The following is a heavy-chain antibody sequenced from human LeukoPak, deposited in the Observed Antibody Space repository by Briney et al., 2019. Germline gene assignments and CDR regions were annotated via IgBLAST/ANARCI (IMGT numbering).Heavy chain of an antibody. CDR3: ARNLEYYAILSGYYPPRYYYYGMDV. D-gene: IGHD3-9*01. J-gene: IGHJ6*02. CDR2: ISSSSSYI. Sequence: GGSLRLSCAASGFTFSNYSMTWVRQAPGKGLEWVSSISSSSSYIYYADSVKGRFTISRDNANNSLYLQMNSQRAEDTSVYYCARNLEYYAILSGYYPPRYYYYGMDVWGQGTTVTVSS. V-gene: IGHV3-21*01. CDR1: GFTFSNYS.